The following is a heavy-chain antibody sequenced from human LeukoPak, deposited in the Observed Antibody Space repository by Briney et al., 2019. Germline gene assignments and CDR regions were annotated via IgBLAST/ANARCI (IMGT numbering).Heavy chain of an antibody. CDR1: GGSFSGYY. CDR2: INHSGST. V-gene: IGHV4-34*01. Sequence: SETLSLTCAVYGGSFSGYYWSWIRQPPGKGLEWIREINHSGSTNYNPSLESRVTISVDTSKNQFSLKLSSVTAADTAVYYCARGLLFDPWGQGTLVTVSS. CDR3: ARGLLFDP. J-gene: IGHJ5*02. D-gene: IGHD1-26*01.